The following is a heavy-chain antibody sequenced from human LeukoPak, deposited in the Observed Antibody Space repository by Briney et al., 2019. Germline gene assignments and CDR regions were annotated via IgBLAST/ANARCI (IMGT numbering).Heavy chain of an antibody. CDR2: ISGSGSST. CDR1: GFTFSRYA. V-gene: IGHV3-23*01. J-gene: IGHJ4*02. D-gene: IGHD1-26*01. Sequence: QTGGSLRLSCAASGFTFSRYAMSWVRQAPGKGLEWVSVISGSGSSTYYADSVKGRFTISRDNSKNTLYLQMNSLKAEDTAVYYCVTEVSGSFPTWGQGTLVTVSS. CDR3: VTEVSGSFPT.